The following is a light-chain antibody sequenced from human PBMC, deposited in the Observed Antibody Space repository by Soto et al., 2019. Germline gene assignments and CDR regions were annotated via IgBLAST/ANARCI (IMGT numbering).Light chain of an antibody. J-gene: IGKJ1*01. CDR1: QTVSSAY. CDR2: GAS. Sequence: PGERGTLSCSATQTVSSAYLAWFQQKPGQAPRVVIYGASSRATGIPDRFSGAGSGTEFTLTISRVAPEDDAAYYCQQYNTSTLTFGQGTKVDIK. CDR3: QQYNTSTLT. V-gene: IGKV3-20*01.